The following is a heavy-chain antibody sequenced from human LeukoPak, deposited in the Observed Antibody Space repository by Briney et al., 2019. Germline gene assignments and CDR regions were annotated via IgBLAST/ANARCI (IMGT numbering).Heavy chain of an antibody. CDR1: GFTFSSYA. CDR2: ISYDGSNK. CDR3: ASAPGDYRYYYYYGMDV. V-gene: IGHV3-30-3*01. Sequence: GGSLRLSCAASGFTFSSYAMHWVRQAPGKGLEWVAVISYDGSNKCYADSVKGRFTISRDNSKNTLYLQMNSLRAEDTAVYYCASAPGDYRYYYYYGMDVWGQGTTVTVSS. J-gene: IGHJ6*02. D-gene: IGHD4-17*01.